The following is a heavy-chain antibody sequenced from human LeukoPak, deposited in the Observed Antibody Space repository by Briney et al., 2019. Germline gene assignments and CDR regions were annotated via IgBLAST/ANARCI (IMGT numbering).Heavy chain of an antibody. V-gene: IGHV4-39*01. CDR2: IYYSGIT. J-gene: IGHJ5*02. CDR1: GGSPTSSTDD. CDR3: ARTPEVVGWFDP. Sequence: TLSPTCTLSGGSPTSSTDDCGWIRHPPGNGLEWTWSIYYSGITYYTPSLKSRVTMSVDTPMNQFSLKMSSVTAADTAVYYCARTPEVVGWFDPWGQGTLVTVSS.